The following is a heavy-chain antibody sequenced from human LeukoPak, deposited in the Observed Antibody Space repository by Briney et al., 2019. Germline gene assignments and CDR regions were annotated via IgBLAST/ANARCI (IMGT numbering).Heavy chain of an antibody. Sequence: GGSLRLSCPASGFRFTDYSMSWVRQAPGKGLEWVAGLGRGGEYKYYADSVKGRFTISRDNSKDTVSLQMNSLRAEDSAIYFCVKDRPCETCMPMDAWGQGTTVTVSS. V-gene: IGHV3-23*01. CDR3: VKDRPCETCMPMDA. CDR1: GFRFTDYS. CDR2: LGRGGEYK. J-gene: IGHJ6*02. D-gene: IGHD2-2*01.